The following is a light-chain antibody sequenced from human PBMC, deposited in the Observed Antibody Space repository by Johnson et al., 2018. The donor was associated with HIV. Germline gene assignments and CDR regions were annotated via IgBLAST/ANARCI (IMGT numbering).Light chain of an antibody. Sequence: QSVLTQPPSVSAAPGQKVTISCSGSSSNIGNNYVSWYQQVPGTAPKLLIYDNNRRPSGIPDRFSGSKSGTSATLAITGLQTGDEVDDYCGTGDGIGGVFGTGTNVTVL. J-gene: IGLJ1*01. CDR3: GTGDGIGGV. CDR2: DNN. V-gene: IGLV1-51*01. CDR1: SSNIGNNY.